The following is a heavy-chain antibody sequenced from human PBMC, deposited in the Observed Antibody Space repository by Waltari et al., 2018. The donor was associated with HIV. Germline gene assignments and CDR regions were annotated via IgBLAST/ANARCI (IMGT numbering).Heavy chain of an antibody. CDR2: IKPDGTQT. CDR3: TGDTFGNDDF. V-gene: IGHV3-74*01. D-gene: IGHD1-1*01. Sequence: EVRLVDAGRGLGQPGGPLRLSCAGCGFTFSRYWMHWVRQTPGKGLEWVSRIKPDGTQTDYADSVKGRFTISRDNAKSTLHLQLNALSVEDTALYFCTGDTFGNDDFWGQGVLVTVSS. J-gene: IGHJ4*02. CDR1: GFTFSRYW.